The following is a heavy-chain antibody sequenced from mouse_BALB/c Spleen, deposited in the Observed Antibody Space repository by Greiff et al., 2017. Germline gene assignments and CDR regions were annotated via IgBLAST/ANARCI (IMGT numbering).Heavy chain of an antibody. D-gene: IGHD2-2*01. J-gene: IGHJ3*01. CDR3: ARRTIYYGYDGFAY. CDR1: GYTFSSYW. Sequence: VQLQQSGAELMKPGASVKISCKATGYTFSSYWIEWVKQRPGHGLEWIGEILPGSGSTNYNEKFKGKATFTADTSSNTAYMQLSSLTSEDSSVYYCARRTIYYGYDGFAYWGQGTLVTVSA. V-gene: IGHV1-9*01. CDR2: ILPGSGST.